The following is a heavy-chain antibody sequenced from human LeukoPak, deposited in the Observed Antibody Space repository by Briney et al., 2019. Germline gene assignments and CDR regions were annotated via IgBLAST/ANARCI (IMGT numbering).Heavy chain of an antibody. CDR3: VKARDYVWGSYPAY. V-gene: IGHV3-64D*09. CDR2: ISSNGGST. CDR1: GFTFSSYA. D-gene: IGHD3-16*02. J-gene: IGHJ1*01. Sequence: PGGSLRLSCSASGFTFSSYAMHWVRQAPGKGLEDVSAISSNGGSTYYADSVKGRFTISRDNSKNTLYLQMSSLRAEDTAVYYCVKARDYVWGSYPAYWGQGILVTVSS.